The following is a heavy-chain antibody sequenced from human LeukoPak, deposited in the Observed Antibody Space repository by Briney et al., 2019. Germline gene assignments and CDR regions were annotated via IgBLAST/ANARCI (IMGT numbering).Heavy chain of an antibody. CDR3: ARENSSGYDAFDI. V-gene: IGHV4-59*12. CDR1: GGSISSYY. Sequence: SETLSLTCTVSGGSISSYYWSWIRQPPGKGLEWIGYIYYSGSTNYNPSLKSRVTMSVDTSKNQFSLKLSSVTAADTAVYYCARENSSGYDAFDIWGQGTMVTVSS. J-gene: IGHJ3*02. D-gene: IGHD3-22*01. CDR2: IYYSGST.